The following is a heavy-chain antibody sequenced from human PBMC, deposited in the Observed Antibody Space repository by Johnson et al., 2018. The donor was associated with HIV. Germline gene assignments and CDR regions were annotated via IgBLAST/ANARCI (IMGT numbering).Heavy chain of an antibody. D-gene: IGHD6-6*01. CDR2: VKSKANGGTI. CDR3: ARDPGPGSSSHERGWGGFDL. Sequence: VQLVESGGGLVKPGGSLRLSCAASGFTFNYAWMTWVRQAPGKGLEWVGRVKSKANGGTIDYAAPVKGRFTISRDDSKNTLYLQMDSLRVDDTAVYYCARDPGPGSSSHERGWGGFDLWGQGTTVAVSS. J-gene: IGHJ3*01. V-gene: IGHV3-15*01. CDR1: GFTFNYAW.